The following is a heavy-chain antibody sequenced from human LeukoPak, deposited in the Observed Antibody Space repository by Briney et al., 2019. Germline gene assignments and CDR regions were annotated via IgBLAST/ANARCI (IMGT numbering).Heavy chain of an antibody. CDR2: ISAYNGNT. V-gene: IGHV1-18*01. CDR1: GYTFTSYG. J-gene: IGHJ4*02. CDR3: ARGSGLTMIGIFDY. Sequence: GSSVKVSCKASGYTFTSYGISWVRQAPRQGLEWMGWISAYNGNTNYAQKLQGRVTMTTDTSTSTAYMELRSLRSDETAVYYCARGSGLTMIGIFDYWGQGTLVTVSS. D-gene: IGHD3-22*01.